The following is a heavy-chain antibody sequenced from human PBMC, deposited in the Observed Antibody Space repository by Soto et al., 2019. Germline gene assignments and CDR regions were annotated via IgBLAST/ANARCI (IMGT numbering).Heavy chain of an antibody. CDR1: VGTFSSYA. Sequence: QVQLGQSGAEVKKPGSSVKVYCKASVGTFSSYAISWVRQAPGQGLEWMGGISPIFGTGNYAQKFQGRDAITADDSTSTAYMELSSLRSEDTSVYDCARYGLVPAADYYYYGMDVWGQGATVTVSS. D-gene: IGHD2-2*01. CDR3: ARYGLVPAADYYYYGMDV. V-gene: IGHV1-69*12. CDR2: ISPIFGTG. J-gene: IGHJ6*02.